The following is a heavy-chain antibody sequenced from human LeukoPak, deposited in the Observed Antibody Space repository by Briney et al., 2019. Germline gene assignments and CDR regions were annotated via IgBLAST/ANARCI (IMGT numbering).Heavy chain of an antibody. V-gene: IGHV3-23*01. Sequence: GGSLRLSCAASGFTFSSYAMSWVRQAPGKGLEWVSAISGSGGSTYCADSVKGRFTISRDNSKNTLYLQMNSLRAEDTAVYYCARRAGGYSHPYDYWGQGTLVTVSS. D-gene: IGHD4-23*01. CDR2: ISGSGGST. CDR1: GFTFSSYA. J-gene: IGHJ4*02. CDR3: ARRAGGYSHPYDY.